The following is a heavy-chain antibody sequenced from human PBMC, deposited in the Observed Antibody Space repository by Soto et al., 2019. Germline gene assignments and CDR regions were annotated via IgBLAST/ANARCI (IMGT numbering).Heavy chain of an antibody. CDR2: VNPNTGNT. J-gene: IGHJ4*02. Sequence: QVQLVQSGAEVKKPGASVKVSCKASGYTFTSYDISWVRQATGQGLEWMGWVNPNTGNTGYVQKFKGRVIMTANISTSTAYIEMSRLTFDDTAVYYCARGRLSTALDFWGQGTLATVSS. CDR1: GYTFTSYD. V-gene: IGHV1-8*01. CDR3: ARGRLSTALDF. D-gene: IGHD2-2*01.